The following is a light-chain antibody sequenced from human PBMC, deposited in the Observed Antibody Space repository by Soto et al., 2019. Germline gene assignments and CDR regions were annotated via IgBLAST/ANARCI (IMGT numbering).Light chain of an antibody. CDR2: EVS. J-gene: IGLJ2*01. Sequence: QSVLTQPPSASGSPGQSVTISCTGTSSDVGGYNYVSWYQQHPGKAPKFLIYEVSKRPSGVPDCVSGSKSGNTASLTVSGLQADDEADYYCSSYAGSNDPVIFGGGTQLPVL. CDR1: SSDVGGYNY. V-gene: IGLV2-8*01. CDR3: SSYAGSNDPVI.